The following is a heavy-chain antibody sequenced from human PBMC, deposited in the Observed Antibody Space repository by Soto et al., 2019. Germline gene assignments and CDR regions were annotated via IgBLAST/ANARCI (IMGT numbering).Heavy chain of an antibody. CDR1: RGTFSSYA. J-gene: IGHJ5*02. CDR3: ARDHLRENYDFP. V-gene: IGHV1-69*01. D-gene: IGHD3-3*01. CDR2: IIPIFGTA. Sequence: QVQLGQSGAEVKKPGSSVKFSCKASRGTFSSYAISWVRQAPGQGLEWMGGIIPIFGTANYAQKFQGRVTITADESTSTAYIELSSLSCEDTAVYYCARDHLRENYDFPWGQGTLVTVSS.